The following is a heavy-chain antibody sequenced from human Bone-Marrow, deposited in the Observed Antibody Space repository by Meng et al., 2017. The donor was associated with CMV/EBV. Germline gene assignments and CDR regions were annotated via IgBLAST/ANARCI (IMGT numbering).Heavy chain of an antibody. J-gene: IGHJ6*02. D-gene: IGHD3-3*01. V-gene: IGHV4-34*01. CDR3: ARGPSRITIFVYYYGMDV. Sequence: SETLSLTCAVYGGSFSGYYWSWIRQPPGKGLEWIGEINHSGSTNYNPSLKSRVTISVDTSKNQFSLTLSSVPSADTAVSYCARGPSRITIFVYYYGMDVWGQGNT. CDR2: INHSGST. CDR1: GGSFSGYY.